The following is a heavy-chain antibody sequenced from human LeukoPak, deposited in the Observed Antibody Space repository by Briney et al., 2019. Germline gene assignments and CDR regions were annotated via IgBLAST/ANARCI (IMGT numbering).Heavy chain of an antibody. CDR1: GFTFSIFW. V-gene: IGHV3-74*01. CDR3: AKGYCSSTSCYTYYYYYMDV. J-gene: IGHJ6*03. Sequence: LSGGSLRLSCAASGFTFSIFWMHWVRQAPGKGLVWVSRISTDGSSTSYADSVKGRFTISRDNSKNTLYLQMNSLRAEDTAVYYCAKGYCSSTSCYTYYYYYMDVCGKGTTVTVSS. CDR2: ISTDGSST. D-gene: IGHD2-2*02.